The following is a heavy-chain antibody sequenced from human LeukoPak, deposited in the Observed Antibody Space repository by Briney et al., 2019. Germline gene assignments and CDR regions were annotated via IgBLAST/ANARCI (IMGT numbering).Heavy chain of an antibody. CDR3: AREWGRYGYVWFDP. D-gene: IGHD5-18*01. CDR2: INHSGST. V-gene: IGHV4-34*01. J-gene: IGHJ5*02. CDR1: GGSFSSYY. Sequence: SETLSLTCAVYGGSFSSYYWSWIRQPPGKGLEWVGEINHSGSTNYNPSLKSRVTISVDTSKNQFSLNMSSVTAADTAVYYCAREWGRYGYVWFDPWGQGTLVTVS.